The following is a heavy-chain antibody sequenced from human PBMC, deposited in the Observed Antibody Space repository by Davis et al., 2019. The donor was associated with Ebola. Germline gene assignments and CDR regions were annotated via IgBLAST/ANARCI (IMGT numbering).Heavy chain of an antibody. Sequence: AASVKVSCKASGGTFSSYAISWVRQAPGQGLEWMGGIIPIFGTANYAQKFQGRVTITADESTSTAYMELSSLRSEDTAVYYCARAQSPYQPLLYGLDYWGQGTLVTVSS. V-gene: IGHV1-69*13. J-gene: IGHJ4*02. D-gene: IGHD2-2*02. CDR2: IIPIFGTA. CDR3: ARAQSPYQPLLYGLDY. CDR1: GGTFSSYA.